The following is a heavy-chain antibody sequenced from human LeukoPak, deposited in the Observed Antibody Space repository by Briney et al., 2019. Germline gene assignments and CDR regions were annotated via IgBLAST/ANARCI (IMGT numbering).Heavy chain of an antibody. D-gene: IGHD6-13*01. V-gene: IGHV3-23*01. CDR3: AKQSAGSAAWYSLHDDF. CDR1: GFTLSSYA. Sequence: PGGSLRLSCAASGFTLSSYAMTWVRLAPGRGLEWVSSVDGGGGGTYYADSVKGRFTISRDNSKDTLYLQMNGLRAEDTAVYFCAKQSAGSAAWYSLHDDFWGQGTLVTVSS. J-gene: IGHJ4*02. CDR2: VDGGGGGT.